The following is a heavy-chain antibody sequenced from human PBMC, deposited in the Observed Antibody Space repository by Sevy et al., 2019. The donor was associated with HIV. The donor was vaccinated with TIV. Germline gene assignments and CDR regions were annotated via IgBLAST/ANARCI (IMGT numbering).Heavy chain of an antibody. CDR2: ISGSGGST. V-gene: IGHV3-23*01. CDR1: GFTFSSYA. D-gene: IGHD5-12*01. J-gene: IGHJ6*02. Sequence: GGSLRLSCAASGFTFSSYAMSWVRQAPGKGLEWVSAISGSGGSTYYADSVKGWFTISRDNSKNTLYLQMNSLRAEDTAVYYCAKDIRIYGAYYYYYGMDVWGQGTTVTVSS. CDR3: AKDIRIYGAYYYYYGMDV.